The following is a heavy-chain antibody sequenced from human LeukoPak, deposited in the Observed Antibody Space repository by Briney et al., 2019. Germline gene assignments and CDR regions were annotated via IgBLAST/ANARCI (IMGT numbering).Heavy chain of an antibody. CDR1: DYSITNSW. Sequence: PSGTLSLTCAVSDYSITNSWWSWVRQSPGMRLEWIGQIFHRGIPNYNPSLKSRVTMSIDKSNNQVSLKMNSVTAADTAVYYCARGIVGVMPWPNWFDPWGQGTLVTVSS. CDR2: IFHRGIP. V-gene: IGHV4-4*02. J-gene: IGHJ5*02. D-gene: IGHD3-16*01. CDR3: ARGIVGVMPWPNWFDP.